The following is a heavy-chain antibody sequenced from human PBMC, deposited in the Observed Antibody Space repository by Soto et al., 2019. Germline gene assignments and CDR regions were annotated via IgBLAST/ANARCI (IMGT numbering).Heavy chain of an antibody. D-gene: IGHD1-1*01. CDR3: AKDFLRSPQRKLWAFDY. CDR1: GFTFSSYG. V-gene: IGHV3-30*18. Sequence: QVQLVESGGGVVQPGRSLRLSCAASGFTFSSYGMHWVRQAPGKELEWVAVISYDGSNKYYADSVKGRFTISRDNSKNTLYLQMNSLRAEDTAVYYCAKDFLRSPQRKLWAFDYWGQGTLVTVSS. CDR2: ISYDGSNK. J-gene: IGHJ4*02.